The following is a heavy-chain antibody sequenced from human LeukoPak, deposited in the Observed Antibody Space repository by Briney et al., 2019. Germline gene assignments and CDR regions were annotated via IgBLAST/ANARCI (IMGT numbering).Heavy chain of an antibody. CDR2: ILNDGSNK. J-gene: IGHJ4*02. V-gene: IGHV3-30*18. CDR1: GFTFSTYG. CDR3: AKDGGGTDFDY. D-gene: IGHD1-26*01. Sequence: GRSLRLSCAASGFTFSTYGMHWVRQAPGKGLEWVAFILNDGSNKYYADSVKGRFTISGDNSKNTLYLQMNSLRAEDTAVYYCAKDGGGTDFDYWGQGTLVTVSS.